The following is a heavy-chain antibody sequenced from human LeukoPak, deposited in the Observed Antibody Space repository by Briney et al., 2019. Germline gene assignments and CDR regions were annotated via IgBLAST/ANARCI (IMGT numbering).Heavy chain of an antibody. CDR1: GYTFTSYG. J-gene: IGHJ6*03. D-gene: IGHD2-2*01. CDR3: ARGGCSSTSCYWTSEPRYMDV. CDR2: SSAYNGNT. Sequence: GASVKVSCKASGYTFTSYGISWVRQAPGQGLEWMGWSSAYNGNTNYAQKLQGRVTMTTDTSTSTAYMELRSLRSDDTAVYYCARGGCSSTSCYWTSEPRYMDVWGKGTTVTVSS. V-gene: IGHV1-18*01.